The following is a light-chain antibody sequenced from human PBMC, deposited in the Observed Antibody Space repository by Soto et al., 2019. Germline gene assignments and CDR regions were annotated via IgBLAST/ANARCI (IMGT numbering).Light chain of an antibody. CDR1: QSISSW. J-gene: IGKJ1*01. Sequence: DIQMTQSPSTLSASVGDRVTITCRASQSISSWLAWYQQKPGKAPKLLIYDASSLESGVPSRFSSSGSGTEFTLTISSLQPDDFANYYCQQYNSYVTFGQGTKVEIK. CDR3: QQYNSYVT. CDR2: DAS. V-gene: IGKV1-5*01.